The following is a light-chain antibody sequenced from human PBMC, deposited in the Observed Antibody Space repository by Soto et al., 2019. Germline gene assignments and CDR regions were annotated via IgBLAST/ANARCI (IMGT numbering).Light chain of an antibody. CDR3: AAWDDSLNGVV. Sequence: QSVLTQPPSASGTPGQRVTISCSGSFSNIGSNTVNWYQQLPGTAPKLLIYSNNQRPSGVPDRISGTKSGTSASLAISGFQSEDEVDYYCAAWDDSLNGVVFGGGTKVTVL. CDR2: SNN. CDR1: FSNIGSNT. J-gene: IGLJ2*01. V-gene: IGLV1-44*01.